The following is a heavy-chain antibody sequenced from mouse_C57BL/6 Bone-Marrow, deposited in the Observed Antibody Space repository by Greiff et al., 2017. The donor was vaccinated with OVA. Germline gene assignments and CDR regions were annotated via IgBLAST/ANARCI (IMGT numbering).Heavy chain of an antibody. V-gene: IGHV1-81*01. CDR3: ARGDPAGFAS. CDR2: IYPRSGNT. J-gene: IGHJ3*01. Sequence: QVQLKESGAELARPGASVKLSCKASGYTFTSYGISWVKQRTGQGLEWIGEIYPRSGNTYYNEKFKGKATLTADKSSSTAYMELRSLTSEDSAVYFCARGDPAGFASWGQGTLVTVSA. CDR1: GYTFTSYG.